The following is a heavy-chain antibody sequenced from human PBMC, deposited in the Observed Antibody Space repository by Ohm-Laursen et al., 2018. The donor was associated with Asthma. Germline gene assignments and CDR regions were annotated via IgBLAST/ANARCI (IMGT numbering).Heavy chain of an antibody. CDR2: ISYDGSNK. Sequence: SLRLSCAASGFTFSSYAMHWVRQAPGKGLEWVAVISYDGSNKYYADSVKGRFTISRDNSKNTLYLQMNSLRPDDTAVYYCAISRGWYRLDQWGQGTLVTVST. J-gene: IGHJ4*02. D-gene: IGHD6-19*01. CDR3: AISRGWYRLDQ. V-gene: IGHV3-30-3*01. CDR1: GFTFSSYA.